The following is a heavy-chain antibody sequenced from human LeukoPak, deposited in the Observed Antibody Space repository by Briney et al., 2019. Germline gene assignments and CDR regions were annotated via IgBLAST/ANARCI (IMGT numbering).Heavy chain of an antibody. V-gene: IGHV1-69*01. D-gene: IGHD3-22*01. Sequence: ASVKVSCKASGGTFSSYAISWVRQAPGQGLEWMGGIIPIFGTANYAQKFQGRVTITADESTSTAYMELSSLRSEDTAVYYCATEYYYDSSGYYRTTSYFDYWGQGTLVTVSP. CDR3: ATEYYYDSSGYYRTTSYFDY. J-gene: IGHJ4*02. CDR1: GGTFSSYA. CDR2: IIPIFGTA.